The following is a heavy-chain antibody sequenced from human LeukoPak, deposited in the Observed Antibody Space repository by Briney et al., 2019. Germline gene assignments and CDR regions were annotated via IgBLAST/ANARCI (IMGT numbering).Heavy chain of an antibody. Sequence: PSETLSLTCAVYGGSFSGYYWSWNRQPPGKGLEWIGYIYHSGSTKYNPSLKSRVTISVDTSKNQFSLKLSSVTAADTAVYYCARERSSGLDYWGQGTLVTVSS. D-gene: IGHD6-19*01. CDR3: ARERSSGLDY. CDR1: GGSFSGYY. J-gene: IGHJ4*02. CDR2: IYHSGST. V-gene: IGHV4-59*01.